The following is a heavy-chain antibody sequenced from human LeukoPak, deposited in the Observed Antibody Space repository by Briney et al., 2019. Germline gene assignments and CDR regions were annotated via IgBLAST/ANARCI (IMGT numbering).Heavy chain of an antibody. CDR1: GGSISSYY. D-gene: IGHD1-26*01. J-gene: IGHJ3*02. CDR2: IYYSGST. V-gene: IGHV4-59*01. CDR3: ARARRGSSGFDI. Sequence: PSETLSLTCTVSGGSISSYYWSWIRQPPGKGLEWIGYIYYSGSTNYNPSLKSRVTISVDTSKNQCSLKLSSVTAADTAVYYCARARRGSSGFDIWGQGTMVTVSS.